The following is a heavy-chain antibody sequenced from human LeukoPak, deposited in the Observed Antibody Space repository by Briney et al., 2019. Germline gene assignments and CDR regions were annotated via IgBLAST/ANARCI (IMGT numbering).Heavy chain of an antibody. CDR2: IYPADSDT. D-gene: IGHD3-9*01. Sequence: GESLKISCKTSGYSFSTNWIGWVRQMPWKGLEWMGVIYPADSDTRYSPSFQGQVTISADKSITTAYLQWSSLKASDTAMYYCTRPVGRYFDYWGQGTLVTVSS. CDR1: GYSFSTNW. V-gene: IGHV5-51*01. CDR3: TRPVGRYFDY. J-gene: IGHJ4*02.